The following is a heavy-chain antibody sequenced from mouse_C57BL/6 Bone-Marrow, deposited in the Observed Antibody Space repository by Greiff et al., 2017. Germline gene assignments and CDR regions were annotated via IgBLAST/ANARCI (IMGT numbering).Heavy chain of an antibody. D-gene: IGHD1-1*01. Sequence: EVQLQQSVAELVRPGASVKLSCTASGFNIKNTYMHWVKQRPEQGLEWIGRIDPANGNTKYAPKFQGKATITADTSSNPAYLQLSSLTSEDTAIYYCARIPIATRINYYAMDYWGQGTSVTVSS. J-gene: IGHJ4*01. CDR3: ARIPIATRINYYAMDY. CDR2: IDPANGNT. V-gene: IGHV14-3*01. CDR1: GFNIKNTY.